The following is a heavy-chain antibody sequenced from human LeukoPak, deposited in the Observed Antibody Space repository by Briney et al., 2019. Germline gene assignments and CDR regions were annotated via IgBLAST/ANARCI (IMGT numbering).Heavy chain of an antibody. V-gene: IGHV1-18*01. CDR1: AYTFTSYG. J-gene: IGHJ5*02. CDR3: ARDLAAVWFDP. Sequence: ASVKVCCKASAYTFTSYGISRVRQAPGQGLEWMGWISAYNGNTNYEQKLQGRVTMTTDTSTSKAYMELRSLRSDDTAVDYCARDLAAVWFDPWGQGTLVTVSS. CDR2: ISAYNGNT. D-gene: IGHD6-13*01.